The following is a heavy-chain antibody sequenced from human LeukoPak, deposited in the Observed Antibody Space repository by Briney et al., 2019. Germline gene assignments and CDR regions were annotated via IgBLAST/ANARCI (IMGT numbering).Heavy chain of an antibody. CDR1: GGSISSFY. CDR2: IYTSGST. Sequence: PSETLSLTCTVAGGSISSFYWSWIRQPAGKGLEWIGRIYTSGSTNYNPSLKSRVTISVDTSKNQFSLKLSSVTAADTALYYCARAYSSSWYWNWFDPWGQGTLVTVSS. CDR3: ARAYSSSWYWNWFDP. D-gene: IGHD6-13*01. V-gene: IGHV4-4*07. J-gene: IGHJ5*02.